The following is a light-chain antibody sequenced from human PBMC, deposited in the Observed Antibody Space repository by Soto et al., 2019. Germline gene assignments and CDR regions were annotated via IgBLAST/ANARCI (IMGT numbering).Light chain of an antibody. J-gene: IGKJ4*01. CDR1: QRIRTD. Sequence: IQMTQSPSSLSASVGERVTTTSRASQRIRTDLNWYQQRPGKAPKFLIYVASTLQTGVPSRFSGSSSGTDFNLTITSLQPEDFALYYCQQSYKNPHTFGGGTRVEIK. CDR3: QQSYKNPHT. CDR2: VAS. V-gene: IGKV1-39*01.